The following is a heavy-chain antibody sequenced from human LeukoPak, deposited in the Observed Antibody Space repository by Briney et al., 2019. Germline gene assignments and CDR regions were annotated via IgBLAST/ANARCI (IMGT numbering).Heavy chain of an antibody. CDR3: ARSLRYFDWLNYGMDV. Sequence: PGGSLRLSCAASGFTFSSYGMHWVRQAPGKGLEWVAVIWYDGSNKYYADSVKGRFTISRDNSKNTLYLQMNSLRAEDTAVYYCARSLRYFDWLNYGMDVWGQGTTVTVSS. CDR1: GFTFSSYG. J-gene: IGHJ6*02. V-gene: IGHV3-33*01. D-gene: IGHD3-9*01. CDR2: IWYDGSNK.